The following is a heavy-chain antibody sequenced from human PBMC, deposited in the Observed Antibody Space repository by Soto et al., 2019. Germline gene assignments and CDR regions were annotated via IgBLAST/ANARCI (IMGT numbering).Heavy chain of an antibody. J-gene: IGHJ6*02. V-gene: IGHV3-30*18. CDR1: GFTFSSYG. CDR3: AKDLRLHVYHYYGMDV. Sequence: GGSLRLSCAASGFTFSSYGMHWVRQAPGKGLEWVAVISYDGSNKYYADSVKGRFTISRDNSKNTLYLQMNSLRAEDTAVYYCAKDLRLHVYHYYGMDVWGQGTTVTVSS. D-gene: IGHD3-16*01. CDR2: ISYDGSNK.